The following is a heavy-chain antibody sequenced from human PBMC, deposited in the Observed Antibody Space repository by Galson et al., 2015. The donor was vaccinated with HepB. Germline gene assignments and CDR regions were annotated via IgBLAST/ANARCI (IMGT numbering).Heavy chain of an antibody. Sequence: SLRLSCAASGFTFSSYWMHWVRQAPGKGLVWVSRINSDGRSSSYADSVKGRFTISRDNAKNTLYLQMNSLRAEDTAVYYCVRDQSMSGSYTLSLDYWCQGTLVIVSS. D-gene: IGHD3-10*01. CDR3: VRDQSMSGSYTLSLDY. CDR1: GFTFSSYW. J-gene: IGHJ4*02. V-gene: IGHV3-74*01. CDR2: INSDGRSS.